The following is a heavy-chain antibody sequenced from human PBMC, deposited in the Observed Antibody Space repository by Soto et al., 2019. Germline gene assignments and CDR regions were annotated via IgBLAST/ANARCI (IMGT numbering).Heavy chain of an antibody. Sequence: EVQLVESGGGVVRPGGSLRLSCAASGFTLDDYAMTWVRQAPGKGLEWVSGINWNGGRTGNADSVKGRFTISRDNAKNSLYLQMNSLRAEDTALYYCARDSYYGDYVGVGYFDYWGQGTLVTVSS. CDR3: ARDSYYGDYVGVGYFDY. CDR2: INWNGGRT. J-gene: IGHJ4*02. CDR1: GFTLDDYA. V-gene: IGHV3-20*04. D-gene: IGHD4-17*01.